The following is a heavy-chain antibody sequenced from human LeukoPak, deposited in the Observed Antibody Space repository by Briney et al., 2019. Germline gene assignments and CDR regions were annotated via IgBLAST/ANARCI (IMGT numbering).Heavy chain of an antibody. Sequence: ASVKVSCKASGGTFSSYAISWVRQAPGQGLEWMGRIIPIFGIANYAQKFQGRVTITADKSTSTAYMELSSLRSEDTAVYYCARAYCGGDCLYYYYYGMDVWGQGTTVTVSS. CDR1: GGTFSSYA. D-gene: IGHD2-21*02. J-gene: IGHJ6*02. CDR3: ARAYCGGDCLYYYYYGMDV. CDR2: IIPIFGIA. V-gene: IGHV1-69*04.